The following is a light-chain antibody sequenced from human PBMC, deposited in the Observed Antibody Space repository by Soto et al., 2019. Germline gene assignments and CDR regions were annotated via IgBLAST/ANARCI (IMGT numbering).Light chain of an antibody. CDR3: QQYGSSLFT. J-gene: IGKJ3*01. Sequence: EIVLTQSPGTLSLSPGERATLSCRASQSVSSSYLAWYQQKPGQTPRLLIYGASTGATGIPDRFSGSGSGTDFTLTISRLEPEDFAVYYCQQYGSSLFTFGPGTTVDLK. CDR2: GAS. CDR1: QSVSSSY. V-gene: IGKV3-20*01.